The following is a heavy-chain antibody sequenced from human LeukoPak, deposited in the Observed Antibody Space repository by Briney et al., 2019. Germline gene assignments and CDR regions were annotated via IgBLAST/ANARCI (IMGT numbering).Heavy chain of an antibody. CDR3: ARVRIWSGEPSQSDY. V-gene: IGHV5-10-1*01. J-gene: IGHJ4*02. D-gene: IGHD3-10*01. CDR1: GSLFTSYW. Sequence: GESRHISGQGSGSLFTSYWISGARPVPGKGLEGMGRIDPSDSCTNYSPSFQRHVTISADKSISTANLQWSSLKASDTAMYYCARVRIWSGEPSQSDYWGQGTLVTVSS. CDR2: IDPSDSCT.